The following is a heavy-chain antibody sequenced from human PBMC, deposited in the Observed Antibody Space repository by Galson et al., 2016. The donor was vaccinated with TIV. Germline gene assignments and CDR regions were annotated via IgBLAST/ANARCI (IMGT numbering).Heavy chain of an antibody. D-gene: IGHD2-21*02. CDR3: ATIRGLHGGGDCYSEWYFDL. V-gene: IGHV5-51*01. J-gene: IGHJ2*01. CDR2: IYPGDSAT. Sequence: QSGAEVKKPGESLKISCKGSGYSFTNNWIGWVRQMPGKGLEWMGIIYPGDSATSYSPSFQGQVTISADKSVSTAYLQWSSVKASDTAMYYCATIRGLHGGGDCYSEWYFDLWGRGTLVTVSS. CDR1: GYSFTNNW.